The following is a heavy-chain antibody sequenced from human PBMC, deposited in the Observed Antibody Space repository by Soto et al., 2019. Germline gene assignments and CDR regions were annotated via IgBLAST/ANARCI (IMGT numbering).Heavy chain of an antibody. CDR2: IQKDGSGN. D-gene: IGHD6-19*01. V-gene: IGHV3-7*01. CDR1: GFSFSTYW. CDR3: VAGSGWLPDF. Sequence: EVKLVESGGGLVQPRGSLRLSCAASGFSFSTYWINWVRQAPGKGLDWVDIIQKDGSGNLYVDSVKGRFTISSVNARNSLYLEMNSRRAENTAVYYCVAGSGWLPDFWCPGTRVTFSS. J-gene: IGHJ4*02.